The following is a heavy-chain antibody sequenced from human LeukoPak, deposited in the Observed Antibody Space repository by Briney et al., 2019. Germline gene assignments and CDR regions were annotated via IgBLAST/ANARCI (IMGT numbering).Heavy chain of an antibody. CDR3: ARQYYYDSSGYSWGY. J-gene: IGHJ4*02. Sequence: ASVKVSCKASGGTFSRYAINWVRQAPGQGLEWMGWMDPNSGNTGYAQKFQGRVTMTRNTSISTAYMELSSLRSEDTAVYYCARQYYYDSSGYSWGYWGQGTLVTVSS. D-gene: IGHD3-22*01. V-gene: IGHV1-8*01. CDR2: MDPNSGNT. CDR1: GGTFSRYA.